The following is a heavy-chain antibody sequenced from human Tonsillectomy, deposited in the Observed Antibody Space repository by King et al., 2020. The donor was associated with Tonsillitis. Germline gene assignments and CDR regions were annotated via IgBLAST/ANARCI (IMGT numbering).Heavy chain of an antibody. J-gene: IGHJ6*02. V-gene: IGHV5-51*01. CDR2: IYPGDSDT. CDR3: ARLPEYSSSTLLYYYYYGMDV. Sequence: QLVQSGAEVKKPGESLKISCKGSGYSFTSYWIGWVRQMPGKGLEWMGIIYPGDSDTRYSPSFQGQVTISADKSISTAYLQWSSLKAPDTAMYYCARLPEYSSSTLLYYYYYGMDVWGQGTTVTVSS. CDR1: GYSFTSYW. D-gene: IGHD6-6*01.